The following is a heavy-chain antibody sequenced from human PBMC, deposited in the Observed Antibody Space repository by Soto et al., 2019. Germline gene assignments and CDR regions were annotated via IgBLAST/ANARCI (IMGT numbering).Heavy chain of an antibody. CDR1: GFTFSSYS. D-gene: IGHD3-16*01. J-gene: IGHJ6*02. CDR2: ISSSSSYI. V-gene: IGHV3-21*01. CDR3: ARDGANALYYYYGMDV. Sequence: PGGSLRLCCAASGFTFSSYSMDWVRPVTGNGLEWVSSISSSSSYIYYADSVKGRFTISRDNAKNSLYLQMNSLRAEDTAVYYCARDGANALYYYYGMDVWGQGTTVTVSS.